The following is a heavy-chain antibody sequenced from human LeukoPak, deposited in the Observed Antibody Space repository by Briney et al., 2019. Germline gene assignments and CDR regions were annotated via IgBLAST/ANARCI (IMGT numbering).Heavy chain of an antibody. D-gene: IGHD6-13*01. V-gene: IGHV4-59*11. CDR3: ATRPADSTWYGVFDY. Sequence: SETLSLTCSVSGASINSHYWSWLRQSPGKGLEWVGYVFNGGSTNYNPSLKSRVTMSVDTSRDQFSLRLSSVTAADTAIYFCATRPADSTWYGVFDYWSPGTLVTVSS. CDR1: GASINSHY. CDR2: VFNGGST. J-gene: IGHJ4*02.